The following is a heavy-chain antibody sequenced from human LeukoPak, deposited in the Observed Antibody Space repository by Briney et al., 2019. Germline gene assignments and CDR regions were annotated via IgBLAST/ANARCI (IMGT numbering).Heavy chain of an antibody. Sequence: GGSLRLSCAASGFTFSSYWMHWVRQAPGKGPVWVSRISSDGSYTSYADSVKGRFTVSRDNAENTLYLQMNSLRAEDTAVYYCARDWGGVRGVTASDFWGQGTLVTVSS. CDR2: ISSDGSYT. V-gene: IGHV3-74*01. J-gene: IGHJ4*02. CDR1: GFTFSSYW. D-gene: IGHD3-10*01. CDR3: ARDWGGVRGVTASDF.